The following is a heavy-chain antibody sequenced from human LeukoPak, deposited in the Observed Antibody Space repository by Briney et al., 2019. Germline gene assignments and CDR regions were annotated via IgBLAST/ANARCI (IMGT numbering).Heavy chain of an antibody. CDR1: GYTFISYD. V-gene: IGHV1-8*01. D-gene: IGHD6-19*01. CDR2: MNPNTGNT. J-gene: IGHJ6*03. Sequence: GASVKVSCKASGYTFISYDLNWVRQVPGQGLEWMGWMNPNTGNTGYAQKFQGRVTITRNTSISTAFMGLSSLRSEDTAVYYCARRAVGNSYYYSMDVWGKGTTVTVSS. CDR3: ARRAVGNSYYYSMDV.